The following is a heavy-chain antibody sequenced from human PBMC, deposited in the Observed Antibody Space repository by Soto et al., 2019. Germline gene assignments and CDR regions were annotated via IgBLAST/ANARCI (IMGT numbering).Heavy chain of an antibody. D-gene: IGHD3-22*01. CDR2: IYYGGST. J-gene: IGHJ5*02. Sequence: QLQLQESGPGLVKPSETLSLTCTVSGGALSSSSYYWGWIRQPPGKGLEWIGSIYYGGSTYYNPSLKSRVTISIDTSKKQFSLRLSSVTAADTALYWCARHMYYDGSGYSSWFDPWGQGILVTVSS. CDR1: GGALSSSSYY. V-gene: IGHV4-39*01. CDR3: ARHMYYDGSGYSSWFDP.